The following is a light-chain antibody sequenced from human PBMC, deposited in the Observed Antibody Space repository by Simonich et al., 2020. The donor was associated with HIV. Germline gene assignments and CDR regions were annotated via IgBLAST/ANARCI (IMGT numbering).Light chain of an antibody. CDR1: QSIASN. J-gene: IGKJ3*01. CDR2: GAS. Sequence: EIVMTQSPATLSVSPGERATPSCRASQSIASNLAWYQQKPGKAPRLLIYGASSRATGVPARVSGSGFGTEFSLTISSMQSEDFAVYYCQQYNNWPSPFTFGPGTKVDIK. CDR3: QQYNNWPSPFT. V-gene: IGKV3-15*01.